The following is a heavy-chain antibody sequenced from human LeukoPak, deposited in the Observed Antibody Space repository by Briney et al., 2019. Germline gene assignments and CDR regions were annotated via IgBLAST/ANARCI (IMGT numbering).Heavy chain of an antibody. CDR2: IYPGDSET. D-gene: IGHD2/OR15-2a*01. V-gene: IGHV5-51*01. J-gene: IGHJ4*02. CDR1: GYSINNYW. CDR3: ARHRREDIWLSPDY. Sequence: GESLKISCKGSGYSINNYWIGWVRQMPGKGLEWMGIIYPGDSETRYSPSFQGQVTISADKSISTAYLQWSSLKASDTAMYYCARHRREDIWLSPDYWGQGTLVTVSS.